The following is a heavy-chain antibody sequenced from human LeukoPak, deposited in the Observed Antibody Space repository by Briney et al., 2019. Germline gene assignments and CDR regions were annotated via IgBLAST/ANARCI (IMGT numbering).Heavy chain of an antibody. J-gene: IGHJ3*02. V-gene: IGHV3-48*01. Sequence: PGGSLRLSCAASGFIFSSYSMNWVRQAPGKGLEWASYISSSSSTMYYAASVKGRFSISRDNAQNSLYLQMNSLRDTAVYYCVRDHHRRLYDSHARDTFDIWGQGTMVTVSS. CDR2: ISSSSSTM. CDR1: GFIFSSYS. CDR3: VRDHHRRLYDSHARDTFDI. D-gene: IGHD3-22*01.